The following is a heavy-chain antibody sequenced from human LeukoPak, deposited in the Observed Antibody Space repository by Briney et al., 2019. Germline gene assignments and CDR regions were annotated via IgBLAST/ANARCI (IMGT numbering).Heavy chain of an antibody. CDR3: ARAGHRGSWYFKYYFDY. J-gene: IGHJ4*02. CDR2: IRSKANSYAT. V-gene: IGHV3-73*01. D-gene: IGHD6-13*01. CDR1: GFTFSGSA. Sequence: GGSLRLSCAASGFTFSGSAMHWVRQASGKGLEWVGRIRSKANSYATAYAASVKGRFTISRDNSKNTLYLQMNSLRAEDTAVYYCARAGHRGSWYFKYYFDYWGQGTLVTVSS.